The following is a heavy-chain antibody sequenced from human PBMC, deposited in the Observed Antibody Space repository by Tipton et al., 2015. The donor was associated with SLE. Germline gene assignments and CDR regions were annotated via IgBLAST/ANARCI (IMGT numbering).Heavy chain of an antibody. J-gene: IGHJ3*02. V-gene: IGHV3-11*04. CDR1: GFTFSDYY. D-gene: IGHD6-13*01. Sequence: QLVQSGGGLVKPGGSLRLSCAASGFTFSDYYMSWIRQAPGKGLEWVSHISSSGSTIYYADSVKGRFTISRDNAKNSLYLQMNSLRAEDTAVYYCARAIYSSSWYYDAFDIWGQGTMVTVSS. CDR2: ISSSGSTI. CDR3: ARAIYSSSWYYDAFDI.